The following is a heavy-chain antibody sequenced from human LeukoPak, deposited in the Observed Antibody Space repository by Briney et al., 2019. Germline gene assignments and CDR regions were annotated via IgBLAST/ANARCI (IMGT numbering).Heavy chain of an antibody. J-gene: IGHJ6*02. CDR2: ISGSGGST. D-gene: IGHD3-9*01. CDR1: GFTFSSYA. Sequence: GGSLRLSCAASGFTFSSYAMSWVRQAPGKGLEWVSAISGSGGSTYCADSVKGRFTISRDNSKNTLYLQMNSLRAEDTAVYYCAKWGPLRYFDWSQPPYYYYGMDVWGQGTTVTVSS. CDR3: AKWGPLRYFDWSQPPYYYYGMDV. V-gene: IGHV3-23*01.